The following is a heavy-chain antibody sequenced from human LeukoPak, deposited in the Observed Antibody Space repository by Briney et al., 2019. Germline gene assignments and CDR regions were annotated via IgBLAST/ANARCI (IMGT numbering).Heavy chain of an antibody. CDR1: GFSFSDTW. J-gene: IGHJ4*02. D-gene: IGHD3-16*01. CDR3: AKELIMRFDF. CDR2: IRNDGSDT. Sequence: PGGSLRLSCAASGFSFSDTWMHWVRQAPGKGLVWVSRIRNDGSDTRYAESVKGRFTISRDNAKNSLYLQMNSLRAEDTAVYYCAKELIMRFDFWGQGTLVTVSS. V-gene: IGHV3-74*01.